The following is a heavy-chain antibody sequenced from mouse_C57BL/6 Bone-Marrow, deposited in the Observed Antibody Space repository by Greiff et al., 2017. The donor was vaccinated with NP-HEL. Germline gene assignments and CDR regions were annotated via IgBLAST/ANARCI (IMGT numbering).Heavy chain of an antibody. CDR1: GYTFTDYN. J-gene: IGHJ4*01. V-gene: IGHV1-18*01. D-gene: IGHD2-4*01. CDR3: ARSDYDSYAMDY. CDR2: INPNNGGT. Sequence: EFQLQQSGPELVKPGASVKIPCKASGYTFTDYNMDWVKQSHGKSLEWIGDINPNNGGTIYNQKFKGKATLTVDKSSSTAYMELRSLTSEDTAVYYCARSDYDSYAMDYWGQGTSVPVSS.